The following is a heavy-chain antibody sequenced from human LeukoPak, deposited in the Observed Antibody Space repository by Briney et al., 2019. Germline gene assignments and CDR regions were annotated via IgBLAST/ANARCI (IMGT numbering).Heavy chain of an antibody. CDR3: ARHSYGSGSYYYYYAMDV. Sequence: GESLMISCKGSGSSFTSYWISWVRQMPGRGLEWMGRIDPSDSYTNYSPSFQGHVTISADKTISTAYLQWSSLKASDTARYYCARHSYGSGSYYYYYAMDVWGKGTTVTVSS. D-gene: IGHD3-10*01. J-gene: IGHJ6*04. V-gene: IGHV5-10-1*01. CDR1: GSSFTSYW. CDR2: IDPSDSYT.